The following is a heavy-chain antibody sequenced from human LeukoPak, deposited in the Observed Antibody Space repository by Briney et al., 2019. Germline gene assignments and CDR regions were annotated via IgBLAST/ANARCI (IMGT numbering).Heavy chain of an antibody. V-gene: IGHV3-23*01. CDR1: GFTFSSYA. Sequence: GGSLRLSCAASGFTFSSYAMSWVRQAPGKGLEWVSAISGSGGSTYYADSVKGRFTISRDNSKNTLYLQMNSLRAEDTAVYYCAKALSITMIVVVEVGAFDIWGQGTMVTVSS. CDR2: ISGSGGST. D-gene: IGHD3-22*01. CDR3: AKALSITMIVVVEVGAFDI. J-gene: IGHJ3*02.